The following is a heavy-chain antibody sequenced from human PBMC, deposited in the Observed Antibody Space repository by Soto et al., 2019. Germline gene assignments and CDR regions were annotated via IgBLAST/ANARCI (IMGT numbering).Heavy chain of an antibody. D-gene: IGHD1-7*01. CDR3: ARVGRNYWLSWFDP. V-gene: IGHV4-34*01. J-gene: IGHJ5*02. CDR1: GGSFSGYY. Sequence: QVQLQQWGAGLLKPSETLSLTCAVYGGSFSGYYWSWIRQPPGKGLEWIGEINHSGSTNYNPSLKSRVTISVDTSKNQFSLKLSSVTAADTAVYYCARVGRNYWLSWFDPWGQGTLVTVSS. CDR2: INHSGST.